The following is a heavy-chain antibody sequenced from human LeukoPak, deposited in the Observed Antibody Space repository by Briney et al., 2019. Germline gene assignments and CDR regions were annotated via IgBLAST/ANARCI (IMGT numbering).Heavy chain of an antibody. CDR3: ARAPYGNYYYYYMDV. CDR2: IYSGGST. CDR1: GFTFSSYS. D-gene: IGHD3-10*01. V-gene: IGHV3-53*01. Sequence: GGSLRLSCAASGFTFSSYSMNWVRQAPGKGLEWVSIIYSGGSTYYADSVQGRFTISRDNSKNTLYLQMNSLRAEDTAVYYCARAPYGNYYYYYMDVWGKGTTVTVSS. J-gene: IGHJ6*03.